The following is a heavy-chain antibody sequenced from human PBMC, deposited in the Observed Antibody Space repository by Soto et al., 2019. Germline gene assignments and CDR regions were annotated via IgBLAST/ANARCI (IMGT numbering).Heavy chain of an antibody. CDR2: ISSSSSTI. J-gene: IGHJ6*03. V-gene: IGHV3-48*01. CDR3: ARDGPYDILTGFHYYMDV. D-gene: IGHD3-9*01. CDR1: GFTFSSYN. Sequence: GGSLRRYCAGSGFTFSSYNMNWVRQAPGKGLEWVSYISSSSSTIYYADSVKGRFTISRDNAKNSLYLQMNSLRAEDTAVYYCARDGPYDILTGFHYYMDVWGKGTTVTVSS.